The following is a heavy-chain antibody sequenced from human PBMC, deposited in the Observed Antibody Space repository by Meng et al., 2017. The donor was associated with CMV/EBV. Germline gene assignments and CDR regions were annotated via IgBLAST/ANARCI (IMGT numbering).Heavy chain of an antibody. J-gene: IGHJ6*02. CDR1: GGSVSSGSYY. CDR3: ARGYCSGGSCYRGYYYGMDV. D-gene: IGHD2-15*01. Sequence: SETLSLTCTVSGGSVSSGSYYWSWIRQPPGKGLEWIVYIYYSGSTNYNPSLKSRVTISVDTSKNQFSLKLSSVTAADTAVYYCARGYCSGGSCYRGYYYGMDVWGQGTTVTVSS. CDR2: IYYSGST. V-gene: IGHV4-61*01.